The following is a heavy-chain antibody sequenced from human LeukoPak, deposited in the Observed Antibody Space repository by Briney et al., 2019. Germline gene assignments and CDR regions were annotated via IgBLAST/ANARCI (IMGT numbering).Heavy chain of an antibody. CDR2: INPNSGGT. J-gene: IGHJ4*02. CDR1: GYTFTGYY. Sequence: ASVKVSCKASGYTFTGYYMHWVRQAPGQGLEWMGWINPNSGGTNYAQKFQGRVTMTRDTSISTAYMELSRLRSDDTAVYYCARDPGLAGLTASSYFDFWGQGALVTISS. D-gene: IGHD2-21*01. CDR3: ARDPGLAGLTASSYFDF. V-gene: IGHV1-2*02.